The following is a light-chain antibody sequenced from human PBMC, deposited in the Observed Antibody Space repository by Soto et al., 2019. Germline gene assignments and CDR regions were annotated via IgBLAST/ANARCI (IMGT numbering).Light chain of an antibody. J-gene: IGKJ3*01. CDR3: HHYGDSPIYT. V-gene: IGKV3-20*01. CDR2: GAS. Sequence: EIVLTQSPGTLSLSPGATATLSCRASQSVSRNYLAWFQQKPGQAPRLLIHGASSRAAGTPDRFSGGGSGTDFTLTISRLEPEDFAVYYCHHYGDSPIYTFGHGTKVDFK. CDR1: QSVSRNY.